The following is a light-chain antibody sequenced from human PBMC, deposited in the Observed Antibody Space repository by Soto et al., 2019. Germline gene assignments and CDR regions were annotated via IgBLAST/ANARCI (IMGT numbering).Light chain of an antibody. CDR1: QDISNS. CDR3: LNYNSAPLT. J-gene: IGKJ4*01. Sequence: DIQMTQSPSSLSASVGDRVTITCRASQDISNSLAWYQQKPGKVPKVLIYATSILQSGVPARFSGSGSGTDFPLTISSLQPEDVATYYCLNYNSAPLTFGGGTKVEI. CDR2: ATS. V-gene: IGKV1-27*01.